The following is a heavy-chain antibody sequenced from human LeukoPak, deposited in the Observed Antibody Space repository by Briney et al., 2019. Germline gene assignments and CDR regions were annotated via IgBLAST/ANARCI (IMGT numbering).Heavy chain of an antibody. Sequence: ASVKVSCKASGYTFTSYYMHWVRQAPGQGLEWMGRINPNSGGTNYAQKFQGRVTMTRDTSISTAYMELSRLRSDDTAVYYCARGTYYYDSSGYFDYWGQGTLVTVSS. CDR2: INPNSGGT. CDR1: GYTFTSYY. V-gene: IGHV1-2*06. J-gene: IGHJ4*02. D-gene: IGHD3-22*01. CDR3: ARGTYYYDSSGYFDY.